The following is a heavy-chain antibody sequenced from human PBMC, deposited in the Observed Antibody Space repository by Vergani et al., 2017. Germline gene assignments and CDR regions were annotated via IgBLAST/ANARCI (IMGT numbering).Heavy chain of an antibody. D-gene: IGHD3-22*01. Sequence: QLQLQESGPGLVKPSETLSLTCTVSGGSISSSSYYWGWIRQPPGKGLEWIGSIYYSGSTYYNPSLKSLVTISVDTYKNQFYLKLSSVTAADTAVYYCAKETMVVVVGDNAFDIWGQGIMVTVSS. V-gene: IGHV4-39*02. CDR1: GGSISSSSYY. J-gene: IGHJ3*02. CDR2: IYYSGST. CDR3: AKETMVVVVGDNAFDI.